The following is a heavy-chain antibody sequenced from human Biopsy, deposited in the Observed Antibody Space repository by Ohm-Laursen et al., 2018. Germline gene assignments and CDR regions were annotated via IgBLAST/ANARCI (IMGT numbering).Heavy chain of an antibody. Sequence: SETLSLTCTVSRGSISSYYWSWIRQPPGKGLEWIGYMSNSGSTNYNPSLKTRVTISLDTPKNQFSLKLSSVTAADTAVYYCARDSRRTAREGGMDVWGQGTTVTVSS. D-gene: IGHD6-6*01. CDR1: RGSISSYY. J-gene: IGHJ6*02. CDR2: MSNSGST. CDR3: ARDSRRTAREGGMDV. V-gene: IGHV4-59*12.